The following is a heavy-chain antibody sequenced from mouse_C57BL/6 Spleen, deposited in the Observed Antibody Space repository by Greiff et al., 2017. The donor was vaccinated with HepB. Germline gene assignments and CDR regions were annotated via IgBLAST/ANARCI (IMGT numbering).Heavy chain of an antibody. V-gene: IGHV1-69*01. J-gene: IGHJ2*01. Sequence: QVQLQQPGAELVMPGASVKLSCKASGYTFTSYWMHWVKQRPGQGLEWIGEIDPSDSYTNYNQKFKGKSTLTVDKSSSTAYMQLSSLTSEDSAVYYCARSLFIGTTVVAPFDYWGQGTTLTVSS. CDR1: GYTFTSYW. D-gene: IGHD1-1*01. CDR2: IDPSDSYT. CDR3: ARSLFIGTTVVAPFDY.